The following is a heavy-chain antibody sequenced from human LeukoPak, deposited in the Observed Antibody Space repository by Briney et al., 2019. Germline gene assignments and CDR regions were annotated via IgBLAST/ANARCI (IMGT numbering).Heavy chain of an antibody. CDR3: ARVQAPGYYDSSGYYPH. J-gene: IGHJ4*02. Sequence: ASVKVSCKASGYTFTSYYMHWVRQAPGQGLEWMGIINPSGGSTSYAQKFQGRVTMTRDTSTSTVYMELSSLRSEDTAVYYCARVQAPGYYDSSGYYPHWGQGTLVTVSS. D-gene: IGHD3-22*01. CDR2: INPSGGST. CDR1: GYTFTSYY. V-gene: IGHV1-46*01.